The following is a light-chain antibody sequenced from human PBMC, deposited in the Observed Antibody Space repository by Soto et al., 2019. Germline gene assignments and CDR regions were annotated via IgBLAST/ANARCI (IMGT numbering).Light chain of an antibody. CDR3: IHCGASWT. CDR2: GAS. J-gene: IGKJ1*01. V-gene: IGKV3-20*01. CDR1: QSVSSN. Sequence: VLTQSPATLSLSPGESATLSCRASQSVSSNLAWYQQKPGQAPRLLIYGASSRATGIQDRFSGSGSGTEFPLTVRRLEPEDFAVYYCIHCGASWTCGQGTKVDIK.